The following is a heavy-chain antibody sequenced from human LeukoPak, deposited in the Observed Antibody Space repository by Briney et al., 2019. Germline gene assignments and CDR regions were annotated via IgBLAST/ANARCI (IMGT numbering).Heavy chain of an antibody. CDR2: MSESGSST. CDR1: GFTFSSLW. V-gene: IGHV3-23*01. J-gene: IGHJ4*02. CDR3: AKDLYDSSGSRYDY. Sequence: GGSLRLSCAASGFTFSSLWMHWVRQAPGKGLEWVAAMSESGSSTWYADSVKGRLTISRDNSKNTLFLQMNSLRAEDTAVYYCAKDLYDSSGSRYDYWGQGTLVTVSS. D-gene: IGHD3-22*01.